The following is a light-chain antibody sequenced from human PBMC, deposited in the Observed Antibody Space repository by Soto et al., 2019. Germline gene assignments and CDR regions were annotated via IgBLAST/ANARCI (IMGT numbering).Light chain of an antibody. CDR2: GAS. Sequence: DIQMTQPPSSLSASVGDRVAITCRSSQSISDYLNWYQQKPGKALKLLIYGASNLQSGVPPRFSGSGSGSEFTLTISGLQPEDSAIYFCQHSYSLPLTFGPGTKVDVK. J-gene: IGKJ3*01. V-gene: IGKV1-39*01. CDR1: QSISDY. CDR3: QHSYSLPLT.